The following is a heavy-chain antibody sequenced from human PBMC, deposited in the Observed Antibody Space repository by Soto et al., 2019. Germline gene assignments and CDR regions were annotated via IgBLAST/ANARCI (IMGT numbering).Heavy chain of an antibody. CDR3: ARRLTSTVSALGY. CDR1: GLTFSSYA. D-gene: IGHD6-19*01. CDR2: ISGDGGNK. J-gene: IGHJ4*02. V-gene: IGHV3-30-3*01. Sequence: PGGSLRLSCTASGLTFSSYAVHWVRQAPGKGLEWVSVISGDGGNKYFAESVRGRFLISRDNSENTVYLQMNSLRHEDTAVYFCARRLTSTVSALGYWGQGTLVTVSS.